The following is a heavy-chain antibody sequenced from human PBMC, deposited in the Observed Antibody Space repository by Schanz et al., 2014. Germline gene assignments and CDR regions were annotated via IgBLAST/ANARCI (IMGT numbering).Heavy chain of an antibody. Sequence: EVQLVESGGVVAQPGGSLRLSCAASRFTFSDYWMSWVRQAPGKGLEWVANMNQDGSVKNYVDSVKGRFTSSRDNAKNSLYLQMNSLRADDTAVYYCARAADNWNSFYYGLDVWGRGTTVTVSS. V-gene: IGHV3-7*01. CDR2: MNQDGSVK. J-gene: IGHJ6*02. D-gene: IGHD1-20*01. CDR3: ARAADNWNSFYYGLDV. CDR1: RFTFSDYW.